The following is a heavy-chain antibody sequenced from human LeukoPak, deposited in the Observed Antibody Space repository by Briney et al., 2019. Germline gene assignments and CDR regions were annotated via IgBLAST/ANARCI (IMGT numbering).Heavy chain of an antibody. D-gene: IGHD2-2*01. J-gene: IGHJ4*02. CDR2: INHRGST. V-gene: IGHV4-34*01. Sequence: SETLSLTCAVYGGSFSGYYWSWIRQPPGKGLEWIGEINHRGSTNYNPSLKSRVTISVDTSKNQFSLKLSSVTAADTAVYYCARGPLPAAAPPFDYWGQGTLVTVSS. CDR1: GGSFSGYY. CDR3: ARGPLPAAAPPFDY.